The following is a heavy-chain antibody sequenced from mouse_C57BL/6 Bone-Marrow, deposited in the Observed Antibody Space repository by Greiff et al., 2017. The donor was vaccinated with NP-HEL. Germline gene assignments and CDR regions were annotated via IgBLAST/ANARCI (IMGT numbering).Heavy chain of an antibody. CDR2: IDPETGGT. D-gene: IGHD1-1*01. CDR1: GYTFTDYE. Sequence: VQLQQSGAELVRPGASVTLSCKASGYTFTDYEMHWVKQTPVHGLEWIGAIDPETGGTAYNQKFKGKAILTADKSSSTAYMELRSLTSEDSAVYYCTRWSYYYGSSYYFDYWGQGTTLTVSS. J-gene: IGHJ2*01. V-gene: IGHV1-15*01. CDR3: TRWSYYYGSSYYFDY.